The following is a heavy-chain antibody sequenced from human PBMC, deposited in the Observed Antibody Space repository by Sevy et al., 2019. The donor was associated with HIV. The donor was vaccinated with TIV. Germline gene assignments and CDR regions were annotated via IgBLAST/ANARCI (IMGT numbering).Heavy chain of an antibody. V-gene: IGHV3-30*03. D-gene: IGHD3-22*01. CDR3: ARDSLARYDSSGDAFDI. J-gene: IGHJ3*02. Sequence: GGSLRLSCAASGFTFNKYGMHWVRQAPGKGLEWVAVISFDGSNKYYADSMKGRFTISRDNSNNKVYLQMNSLRSEDTAVYYCARDSLARYDSSGDAFDIWGQGTMVTVSS. CDR1: GFTFNKYG. CDR2: ISFDGSNK.